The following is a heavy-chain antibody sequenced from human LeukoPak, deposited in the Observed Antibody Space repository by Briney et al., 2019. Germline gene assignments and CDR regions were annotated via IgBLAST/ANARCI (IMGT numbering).Heavy chain of an antibody. Sequence: LRLSCAASGFTFSSYGMHWIRQPPGRGLEWIGDISHSGTINYNPSLRTRVTISADTSKNQFSLKLNSVTAADTAVYYCATHVRGGNGFDPWGQGTLVTVSS. CDR3: ATHVRGGNGFDP. D-gene: IGHD4-23*01. V-gene: IGHV4-59*08. J-gene: IGHJ5*02. CDR1: GFTFSSYG. CDR2: ISHSGTI.